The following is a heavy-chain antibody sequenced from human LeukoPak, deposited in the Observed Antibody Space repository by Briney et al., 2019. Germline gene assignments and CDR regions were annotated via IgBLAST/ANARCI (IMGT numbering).Heavy chain of an antibody. V-gene: IGHV4-4*07. Sequence: SETLSLTCTVSGASISCFHWTWIRQPAGKGLEWIGLIYSSGSTIYNPSLKSRVAMSVDMTKNQLSLKLSSVTAADTAMYYCARKDGDYWGQGTLVTVSS. CDR2: IYSSGST. CDR1: GASISCFH. CDR3: ARKDGDY. J-gene: IGHJ4*02.